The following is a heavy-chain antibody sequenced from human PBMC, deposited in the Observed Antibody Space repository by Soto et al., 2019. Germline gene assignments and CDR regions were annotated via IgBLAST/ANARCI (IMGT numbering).Heavy chain of an antibody. CDR2: ISYDGSNK. CDR3: AKLQGDLPYYYYYGMDG. D-gene: IGHD2-21*02. J-gene: IGHJ6*02. CDR1: GFTFSSYG. V-gene: IGHV3-30*18. Sequence: PGGSLRLSCAASGFTFSSYGMHWVRQAPGKGLEWVAVISYDGSNKYYADSVKGRFTISRDNSKNTLYPQMNSLRAEDTAVYYCAKLQGDLPYYYYYGMDGWGQGTTVTVSS.